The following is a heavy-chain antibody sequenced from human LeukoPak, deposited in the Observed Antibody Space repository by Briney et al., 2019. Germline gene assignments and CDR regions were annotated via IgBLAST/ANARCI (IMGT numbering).Heavy chain of an antibody. J-gene: IGHJ5*02. Sequence: GASVKVSCKAPGGTFISYAISWVRQAPGQGLEWMGGIIPIFGTANYAQKFQGRVTITADESTSTAYMELSSLRSEDTAVYYCARVGGNSEGNWFDPWGQGTLVTVSS. CDR3: ARVGGNSEGNWFDP. CDR2: IIPIFGTA. V-gene: IGHV1-69*13. D-gene: IGHD4-23*01. CDR1: GGTFISYA.